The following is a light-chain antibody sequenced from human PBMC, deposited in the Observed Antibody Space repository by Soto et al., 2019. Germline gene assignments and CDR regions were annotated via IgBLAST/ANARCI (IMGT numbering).Light chain of an antibody. Sequence: IHITHSPSSLSSSVGDRVTITCRASQSISSYLNWYQQKPGKAPKLLIYAASSLQSGVPSGFSGSGSGTDFTLTISSLQPEDFATYYCQQSYSTPRTFGQGTKWIS. CDR3: QQSYSTPRT. CDR1: QSISSY. V-gene: IGKV1-39*01. J-gene: IGKJ1*01. CDR2: AAS.